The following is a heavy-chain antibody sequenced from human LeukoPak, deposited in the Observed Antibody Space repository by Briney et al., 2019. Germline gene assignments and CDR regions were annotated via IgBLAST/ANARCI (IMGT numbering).Heavy chain of an antibody. CDR1: GFTFARHA. CDR3: AKDLSSRGWLAYFDY. Sequence: GGSLRLSCAASGFTFARHAMSWVRQAPGKGLEWVSSITNSGGGTYYADSVRGRFTISRDNFENTMSLQMSSLRAEDTAVYYCAKDLSSRGWLAYFDYWSQGILVTVSA. D-gene: IGHD6-19*01. CDR2: ITNSGGGT. V-gene: IGHV3-23*01. J-gene: IGHJ4*02.